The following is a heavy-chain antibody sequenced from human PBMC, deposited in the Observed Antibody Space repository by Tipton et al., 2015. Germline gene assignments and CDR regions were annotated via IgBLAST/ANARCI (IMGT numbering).Heavy chain of an antibody. J-gene: IGHJ4*02. CDR3: ARVTPRCYGSGIPGVFDC. V-gene: IGHV1-18*01. CDR1: GYTFTSYG. D-gene: IGHD3-10*01. CDR2: ISPYNGAT. Sequence: QSGAEVKKPGASMKVSCKASGYTFTSYGISWVRRAPGQGLEWMGWISPYNGATDYAQKLQGRVTMTTDTSTTTAYMEVRSLRSDDTAEYYCARVTPRCYGSGIPGVFDCWGQGTLVPVSS.